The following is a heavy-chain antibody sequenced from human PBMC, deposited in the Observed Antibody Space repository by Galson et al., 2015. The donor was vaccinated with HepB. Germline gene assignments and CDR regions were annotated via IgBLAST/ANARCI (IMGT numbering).Heavy chain of an antibody. Sequence: SVKVSCKASGYSFSSYYIHWVRQAPGQGPEWMGRINTREGSAIYAQKYRGRFTLTRDMATSTLHMKLSTRTSEDTAVYFCARPESADCANIIMLEYWGQGTLVTVSA. V-gene: IGHV1-46*01. CDR3: ARPESADCANIIMLEY. D-gene: IGHD2-21*01. CDR2: INTREGSA. J-gene: IGHJ4*02. CDR1: GYSFSSYY.